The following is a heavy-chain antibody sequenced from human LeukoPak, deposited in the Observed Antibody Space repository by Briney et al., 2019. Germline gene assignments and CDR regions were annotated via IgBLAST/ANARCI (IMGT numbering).Heavy chain of an antibody. V-gene: IGHV3-30*02. D-gene: IGHD1-26*01. J-gene: IGHJ4*02. CDR1: GFTFSSYG. CDR2: IRYDGSNK. CDR3: AKDPVGATAPVN. Sequence: PGGSLRLSCASSGFTFSSYGMHWVRQAPGKGLDWVAFIRYDGSNKYYADSVKGRFTISRDNSKNTLYLQMNSLRAEDTAVYYCAKDPVGATAPVNWGQGTLVTVSS.